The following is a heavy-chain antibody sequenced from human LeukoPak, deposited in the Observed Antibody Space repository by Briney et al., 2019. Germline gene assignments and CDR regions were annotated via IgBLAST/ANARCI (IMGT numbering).Heavy chain of an antibody. CDR1: GYTFTTSG. CDR2: ISTYSGNT. CDR3: ARAKTSSGYYVY. V-gene: IGHV1-18*01. Sequence: ASVKVSCTASGYTFTTSGISWVRQAPGQGLEWMGWISTYSGNTNYAQKLQGRVTMTTDTSTTTAYMELRSLRSDDTAVYYCARAKTSSGYYVYWGQGTLVTVSS. J-gene: IGHJ4*02. D-gene: IGHD6-19*01.